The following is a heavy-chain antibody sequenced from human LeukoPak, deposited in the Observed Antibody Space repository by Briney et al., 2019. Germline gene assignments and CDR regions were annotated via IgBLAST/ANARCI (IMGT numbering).Heavy chain of an antibody. Sequence: GGSLRLSCAASGFTFSSSGTNWVRQAPGKGLEWVSSINNVASHIYYAHSVKGRFTISRDNAKNSLYLQMNSLSDEDTAVYYCARDPTQYLRYGHFDYWGQGTLVTVSS. J-gene: IGHJ4*02. CDR3: ARDPTQYLRYGHFDY. CDR2: INNVASHI. CDR1: GFTFSSSG. V-gene: IGHV3-21*01. D-gene: IGHD5/OR15-5a*01.